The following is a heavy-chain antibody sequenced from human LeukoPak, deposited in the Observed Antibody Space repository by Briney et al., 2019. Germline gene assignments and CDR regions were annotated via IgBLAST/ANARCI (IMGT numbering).Heavy chain of an antibody. CDR1: GFTVITND. V-gene: IGHV3-53*01. J-gene: IGHJ4*02. CDR3: ARGVEPLAANTLAY. D-gene: IGHD1-14*01. CDR2: LYSDGNT. Sequence: PGGSLRLSCAVSGFTVITNDMTWVRQAPGKGLEWVSVLYSDGNTKYADSVQGRFTISRDNSNNTLYLEMNSLSPDDTAVYYCARGVEPLAANTLAYWGQGTLVTVSS.